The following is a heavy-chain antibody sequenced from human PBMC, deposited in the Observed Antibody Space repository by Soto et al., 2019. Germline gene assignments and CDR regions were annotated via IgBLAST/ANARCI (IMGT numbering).Heavy chain of an antibody. D-gene: IGHD6-19*01. V-gene: IGHV3-21*01. Sequence: GGSLRLSCAASGFTFSSYSMNWVRQAPGKGLEWVSSISSSSSYIYYADSVKGRFTISRDNAKNSLYLQMNSLRAEDTAVYYCARGGYSSGWYPPVDYWGQGTLVTVSS. J-gene: IGHJ4*02. CDR2: ISSSSSYI. CDR3: ARGGYSSGWYPPVDY. CDR1: GFTFSSYS.